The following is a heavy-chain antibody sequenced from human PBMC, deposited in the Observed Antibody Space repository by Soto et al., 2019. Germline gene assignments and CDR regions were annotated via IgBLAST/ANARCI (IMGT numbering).Heavy chain of an antibody. CDR1: GFSLSTSGMC. CDR2: IDWDDDK. J-gene: IGHJ6*02. V-gene: IGHV2-70*01. D-gene: IGHD6-13*01. CDR3: ARSGPAGYSSSWYPGGYYYYGMDV. Sequence: SGPTLVNPTQTLTLTCTFSGFSLSTSGMCVSWIRQPPGKALEWLALIDWDDDKYYSTSLKTRLTISKDTSKNQVVLTMTNMDPVDTATYYCARSGPAGYSSSWYPGGYYYYGMDVWGQGTTVTAP.